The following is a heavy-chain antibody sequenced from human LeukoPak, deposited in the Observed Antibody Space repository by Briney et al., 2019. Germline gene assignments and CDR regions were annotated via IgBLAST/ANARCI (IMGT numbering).Heavy chain of an antibody. CDR2: ISSSSSTI. Sequence: QTGGSLRLSCAASGFTFSSYSMNWVRQAPGKGLEWVSYISSSSSTIYYADSVKGRFTISRDNAKNSLYLQMNSLRAEDTAVYYCARDFPNYYGSGNPGLFDYWGQGTLVTVSS. V-gene: IGHV3-48*01. D-gene: IGHD3-10*01. CDR3: ARDFPNYYGSGNPGLFDY. J-gene: IGHJ4*02. CDR1: GFTFSSYS.